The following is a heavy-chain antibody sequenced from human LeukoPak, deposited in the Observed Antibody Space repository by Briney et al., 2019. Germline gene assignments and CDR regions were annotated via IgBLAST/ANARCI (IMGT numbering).Heavy chain of an antibody. J-gene: IGHJ4*02. CDR2: ISSGSGTI. V-gene: IGHV3-48*01. D-gene: IGHD5-18*01. CDR3: VRDRYNYGEPYFDH. CDR1: GFTFSTYW. Sequence: PGGSLRLSCAASGFTFSTYWLNWVRQAPGKGLEWVSYISSGSGTIYYAHSVKGRFTISRDNAQKSLYLQMNSLRADDTAVYFCVRDRYNYGEPYFDHWGQGALVTVSS.